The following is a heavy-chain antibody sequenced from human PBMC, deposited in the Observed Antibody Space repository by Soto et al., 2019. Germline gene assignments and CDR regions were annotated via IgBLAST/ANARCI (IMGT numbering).Heavy chain of an antibody. D-gene: IGHD2-8*01. CDR3: ARQEAIPEFVLMVYADAFDY. V-gene: IGHV4-39*01. Sequence: QLQLQESGPGLVKPSETLSLTCTVSGGSISSSSYYWGWIRQPPGKGLEWIGSIYYSGSTYYNPSLKSRVTISVDTSKNQFSLKLSSVTAADTAVYYCARQEAIPEFVLMVYADAFDYWGQGTLVTVSS. CDR1: GGSISSSSYY. CDR2: IYYSGST. J-gene: IGHJ4*02.